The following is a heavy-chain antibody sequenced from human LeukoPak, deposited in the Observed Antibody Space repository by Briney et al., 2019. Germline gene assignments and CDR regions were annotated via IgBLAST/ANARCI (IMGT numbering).Heavy chain of an antibody. CDR2: IYTSGST. CDR3: ARLLSTAHFDY. J-gene: IGHJ4*02. CDR1: GGSFTSYY. Sequence: SETLSLTCTVSGGSFTSYYWSWIRQPPGKGLEWIWYIYTSGSTNYNPSLKSRVTISVDTSKNQFSLKLSSVTAADTAVYFCARLLSTAHFDYWGQGTLVTVSS. V-gene: IGHV4-4*09. D-gene: IGHD2-15*01.